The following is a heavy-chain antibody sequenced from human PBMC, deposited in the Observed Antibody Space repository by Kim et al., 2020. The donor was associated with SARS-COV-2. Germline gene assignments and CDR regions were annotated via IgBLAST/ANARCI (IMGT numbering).Heavy chain of an antibody. D-gene: IGHD3-3*01. J-gene: IGHJ4*02. CDR1: GGSISSGGYY. Sequence: SETLSLTCTVSGGSISSGGYYWSWIRQHPGKGLEWIGYIYYSGSTYYNPSLKSRVTISVDTSKNQFSLKLSSVTAADTAVYYCARDMEWLPTMRGAFDYWGQGTLVTVSS. CDR3: ARDMEWLPTMRGAFDY. CDR2: IYYSGST. V-gene: IGHV4-31*03.